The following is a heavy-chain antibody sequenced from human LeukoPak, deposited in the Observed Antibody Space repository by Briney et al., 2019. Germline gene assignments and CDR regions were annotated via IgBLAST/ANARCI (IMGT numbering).Heavy chain of an antibody. J-gene: IGHJ4*02. D-gene: IGHD3-10*01. Sequence: SETLSLTCTVSGGSINSRAYYWGWIRQPPGKGLEWIGNIYYSVSTYYNPSLKSRVTMSVDKSKNQFSLKLSSVTAADTAVYYCAREPDRYYYGSGPPDYWGQGTLVTVSS. V-gene: IGHV4-39*07. CDR3: AREPDRYYYGSGPPDY. CDR1: GGSINSRAYY. CDR2: IYYSVST.